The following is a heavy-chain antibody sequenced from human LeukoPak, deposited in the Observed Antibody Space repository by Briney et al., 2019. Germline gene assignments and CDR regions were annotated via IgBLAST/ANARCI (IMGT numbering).Heavy chain of an antibody. J-gene: IGHJ3*02. D-gene: IGHD6-13*01. V-gene: IGHV3-30-3*01. CDR3: ARDQSVRLLQTSSTYFKHVFAI. CDR2: ISYDGSNK. CDR1: GFTFSTYA. Sequence: GGSLRLSCAASGFTFSTYAIHWVRQAPGKGLEWVAVISYDGSNKYYADSVKGRFTISRDNSKNTLYLQMNSLRGDDTAVYYCARDQSVRLLQTSSTYFKHVFAIWGQGSMVTVSS.